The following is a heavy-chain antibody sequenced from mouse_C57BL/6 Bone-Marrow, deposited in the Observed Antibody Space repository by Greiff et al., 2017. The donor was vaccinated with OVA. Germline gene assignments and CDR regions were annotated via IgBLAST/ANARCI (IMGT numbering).Heavy chain of an antibody. J-gene: IGHJ2*01. Sequence: VQLQQSGPELVKPGASVKISCKASGYAFSSSWMNWVKQRPGKGLEWIGRIYPGDGDTNYNGKFKGKATLTADKSSSTAYMQLSSLTSEDSAVYFCARSGRLRYLDYWGQGTTLTVSS. CDR3: ARSGRLRYLDY. V-gene: IGHV1-82*01. D-gene: IGHD2-4*01. CDR2: IYPGDGDT. CDR1: GYAFSSSW.